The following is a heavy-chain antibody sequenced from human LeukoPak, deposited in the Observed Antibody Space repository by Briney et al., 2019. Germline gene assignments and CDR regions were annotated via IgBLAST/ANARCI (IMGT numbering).Heavy chain of an antibody. J-gene: IGHJ6*02. D-gene: IGHD6-19*01. CDR2: ISWNSGSI. CDR1: GFTFDDYA. V-gene: IGHV3-9*01. CDR3: ARARAVAGFPIAPPYGMDV. Sequence: PGGSLRLSCAASGFTFDDYAMHWVRQAPGKGLEWVSGISWNSGSIGYADSVKGRFTISRDNAKNSLYLQMNSLRAEDTAVYYCARARAVAGFPIAPPYGMDVWGQGTTVTVSS.